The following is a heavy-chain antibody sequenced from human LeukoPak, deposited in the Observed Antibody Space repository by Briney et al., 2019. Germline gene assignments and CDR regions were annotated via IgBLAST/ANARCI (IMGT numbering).Heavy chain of an antibody. CDR1: GYTFTGYY. V-gene: IGHV1-2*02. CDR3: ARYPPLLRFLEWSYYYYGMDV. Sequence: ASVKVSCKASGYTFTGYYMHWVRQAPGQGLEWMGWINPNSGGTNYAQKFQGRVTMTRDTSISTASMELSRLRSDDTAVYYCARYPPLLRFLEWSYYYYGMDVWGQGTTVTVSS. CDR2: INPNSGGT. D-gene: IGHD3-3*01. J-gene: IGHJ6*02.